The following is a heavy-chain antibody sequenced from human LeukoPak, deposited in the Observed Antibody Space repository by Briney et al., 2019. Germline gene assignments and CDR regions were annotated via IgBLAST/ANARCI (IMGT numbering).Heavy chain of an antibody. CDR1: GFTFSDYY. J-gene: IGHJ5*02. D-gene: IGHD3-22*01. CDR2: ISSSGSTI. Sequence: GGSLRLSCAASGFTFSDYYMSWIRQAPGKGLEWVSYISSSGSTIYYADSVKGRFIISRDNAKNSLYLQMNSLRAEDTAVYYCARWASSTMIVVVAPDWFDPWGQGTLVTVSS. CDR3: ARWASSTMIVVVAPDWFDP. V-gene: IGHV3-11*01.